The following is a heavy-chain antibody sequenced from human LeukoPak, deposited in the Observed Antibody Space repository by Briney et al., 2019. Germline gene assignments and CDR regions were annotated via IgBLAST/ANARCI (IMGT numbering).Heavy chain of an antibody. Sequence: SETLSLTCTVSGGSISSYYWSWIRQPAGKGLEWIGRIYTSGSTNYNPSLKSRVTMSVDTSKNQFSLKLCSVTAADTAVYYCAREGMTTVTTTRLYYFDYWGQGTLVTVSS. CDR3: AREGMTTVTTTRLYYFDY. D-gene: IGHD4-17*01. V-gene: IGHV4-4*07. CDR2: IYTSGST. CDR1: GGSISSYY. J-gene: IGHJ4*02.